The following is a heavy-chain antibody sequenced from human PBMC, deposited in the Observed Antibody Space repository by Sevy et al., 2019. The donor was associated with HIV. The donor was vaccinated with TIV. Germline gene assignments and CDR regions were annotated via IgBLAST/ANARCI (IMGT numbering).Heavy chain of an antibody. J-gene: IGHJ4*01. D-gene: IGHD3-10*01. V-gene: IGHV3-7*01. CDR1: GFTFSTYW. Sequence: GGSLRLSCAASGFTFSTYWMTWVRQAPGKGLEWVANINQDGSKKNYVDSMKGRFTISRDNAKNSLYVQMNSLRAEDTAVYYCARVGIFEGSESHFRFIDYWGHGILDTVSS. CDR3: ARVGIFEGSESHFRFIDY. CDR2: INQDGSKK.